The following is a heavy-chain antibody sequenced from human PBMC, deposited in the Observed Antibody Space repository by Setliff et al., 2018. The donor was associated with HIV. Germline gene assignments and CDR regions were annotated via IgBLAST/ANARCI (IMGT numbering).Heavy chain of an antibody. Sequence: GASVKVSCKASGYTFSSYGISWVRQAPGQGVEWMGWISAYNGNTNYAQKLQGRVTMTTDTSTSTAYMELRSLRSEDTAVYYCARVVAVAGTAIGYWGQGTLVTVSS. CDR3: ARVVAVAGTAIGY. CDR1: GYTFSSYG. CDR2: ISAYNGNT. J-gene: IGHJ4*02. V-gene: IGHV1-18*01. D-gene: IGHD6-19*01.